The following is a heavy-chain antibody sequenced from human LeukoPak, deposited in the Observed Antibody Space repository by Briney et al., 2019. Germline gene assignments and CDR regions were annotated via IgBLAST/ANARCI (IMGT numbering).Heavy chain of an antibody. V-gene: IGHV3-48*02. CDR3: ARVWHCTSTSCYDY. J-gene: IGHJ4*02. D-gene: IGHD2-2*01. CDR2: ISSSSGTI. Sequence: PGGSLRLSCTASGFTFSVSWMHWVRQAPGKGLEWVSYISSSSGTIYYADSVRGRFTISRDNAKNSLYLQMNSLRDEDTAVYYCARVWHCTSTSCYDYWGQGTLVTVSS. CDR1: GFTFSVSW.